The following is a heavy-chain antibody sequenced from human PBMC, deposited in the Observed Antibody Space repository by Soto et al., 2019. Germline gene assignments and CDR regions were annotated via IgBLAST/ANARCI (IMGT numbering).Heavy chain of an antibody. D-gene: IGHD4-17*01. CDR2: IWYDGSNK. J-gene: IGHJ6*03. V-gene: IGHV3-33*01. Sequence: GGSLRLSCAASGLTFSNYGMHWVRQDPGKGLEWVAVIWYDGSNKYYADSVKGRFTISRDNSKNTLFLQMNSLRAEDTAVYYCARYPSLGSVTTLYYYYMDVWGKGTPVTVSS. CDR1: GLTFSNYG. CDR3: ARYPSLGSVTTLYYYYMDV.